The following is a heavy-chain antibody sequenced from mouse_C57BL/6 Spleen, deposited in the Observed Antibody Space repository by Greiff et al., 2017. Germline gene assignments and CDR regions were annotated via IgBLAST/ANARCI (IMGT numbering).Heavy chain of an antibody. Sequence: EVQLVESGGGLVKPGGSLKLSCAASGFTFSSYAMSWVRQTPEKRLEWVATISDGGSYTDYPDNVKGRFTISRDNAKNNLYLQMSHLKSEDTAMYYCAREGGDYYGSSHWYFDVWGTGTTVTVSS. CDR2: ISDGGSYT. CDR1: GFTFSSYA. V-gene: IGHV5-4*01. J-gene: IGHJ1*03. CDR3: AREGGDYYGSSHWYFDV. D-gene: IGHD1-1*01.